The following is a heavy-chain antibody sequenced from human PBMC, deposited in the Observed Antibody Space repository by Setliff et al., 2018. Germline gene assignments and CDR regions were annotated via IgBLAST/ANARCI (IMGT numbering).Heavy chain of an antibody. J-gene: IGHJ4*02. CDR1: GGSFSGYY. Sequence: PSETLSLTCAVYGGSFSGYYWSWIRQPPGKGLEWIGEINHSGSTNYSPSLKSRVTISIDKSKNQFSLSLTSVTAADTAVYYCAKGDGGYPSDSWGQGIPVTVSS. D-gene: IGHD2-15*01. V-gene: IGHV4-34*01. CDR3: AKGDGGYPSDS. CDR2: INHSGST.